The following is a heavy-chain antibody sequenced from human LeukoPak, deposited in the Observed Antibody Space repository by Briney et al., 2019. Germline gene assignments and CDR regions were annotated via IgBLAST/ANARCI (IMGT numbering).Heavy chain of an antibody. V-gene: IGHV4-4*07. CDR1: GGSISSYY. D-gene: IGHD4-11*01. J-gene: IGHJ4*02. CDR2: IHTSGST. Sequence: SETLSLTCTVSGGSISSYYWSWIRQPAGKGLEWIGRIHTSGSTIYNPSLKSRVTMSVDTSNNQFSLKLSSVTAADTAVYYCARHDYSNYPVFNYWGQGTLVTVSS. CDR3: ARHDYSNYPVFNY.